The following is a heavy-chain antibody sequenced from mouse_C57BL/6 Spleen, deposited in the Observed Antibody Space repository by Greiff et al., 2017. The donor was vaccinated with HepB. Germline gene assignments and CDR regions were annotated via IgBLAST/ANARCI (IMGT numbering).Heavy chain of an antibody. CDR3: ARDYYGSSWGYFDY. CDR2: INPSTGGT. Sequence: VHVKQSGPELVKPGASVKISCKASGYSFTGYYMNWVKQSPEKSLEWIGEINPSTGGTTYNQKFKAKATLTVDKSSSTAYMQLKSLTSEDSAVYYCARDYYGSSWGYFDYWGQGTTLTVSS. CDR1: GYSFTGYY. V-gene: IGHV1-42*01. J-gene: IGHJ2*01. D-gene: IGHD1-1*01.